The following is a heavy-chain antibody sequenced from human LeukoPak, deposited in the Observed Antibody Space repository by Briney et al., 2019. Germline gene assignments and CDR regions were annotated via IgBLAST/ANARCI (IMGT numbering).Heavy chain of an antibody. CDR1: GFTFSSYE. J-gene: IGHJ6*03. D-gene: IGHD4-17*01. CDR2: ISSSGSTI. Sequence: GGSLRLSCAASGFTFSSYEMNWVRQAPGKGLEWVSYISSSGSTIYYADPVKGRFTISRDNSKNTVYLQMDSLRAEDTAVYYCAILYGDYAQYYYMDVWGKGTTVTVSS. V-gene: IGHV3-48*03. CDR3: AILYGDYAQYYYMDV.